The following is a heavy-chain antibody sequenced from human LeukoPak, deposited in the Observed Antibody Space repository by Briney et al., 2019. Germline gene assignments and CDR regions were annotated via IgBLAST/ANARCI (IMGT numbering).Heavy chain of an antibody. D-gene: IGHD1-26*01. CDR1: RFTFSSYV. CDR2: ISSSGDTS. Sequence: PGGSLRLSCAASRFTFSSYVMSWVRQAPGKGLEYVSAISSSGDTSYYADSVKGRVTVSRDNSRNTLSLQMSSLRAEDTAVYYCVKDHTSTWWDLLRRFDFWGQGTLVTVSS. CDR3: VKDHTSTWWDLLRRFDF. V-gene: IGHV3-64D*09. J-gene: IGHJ4*02.